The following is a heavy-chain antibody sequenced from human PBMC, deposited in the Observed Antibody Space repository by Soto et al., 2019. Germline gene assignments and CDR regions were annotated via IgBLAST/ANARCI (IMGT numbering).Heavy chain of an antibody. CDR3: ARGMDTTMGYYYYYYMAV. V-gene: IGHV4-59*01. J-gene: IGHJ6*03. Sequence: QVQLQESGPGLVKPSETLSLTCTVSDDSISSFYWNWIRQPPGKGLEWIGYISYSGGTNYNPTLRSRVTISLDTSKSQFSRKLSSVTAADTAVYYCARGMDTTMGYYYYYYMAVWGTGTTVTVSS. CDR1: DDSISSFY. D-gene: IGHD5-18*01. CDR2: ISYSGGT.